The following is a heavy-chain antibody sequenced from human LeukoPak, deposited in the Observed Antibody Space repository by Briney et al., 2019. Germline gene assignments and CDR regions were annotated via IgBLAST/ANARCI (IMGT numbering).Heavy chain of an antibody. CDR3: ARGATCSSTSCYELGDY. CDR1: GYTFTSYA. V-gene: IGHV1-3*01. D-gene: IGHD2-2*01. Sequence: ASVKVSCKASGYTFTSYAMHWVRQAPGQRLEWMGWINAGNGNTKYSQKFRGRVTITRDTSASTAYMELSSLRSEDTAVYYCARGATCSSTSCYELGDYWGQGTLVTVSS. J-gene: IGHJ4*02. CDR2: INAGNGNT.